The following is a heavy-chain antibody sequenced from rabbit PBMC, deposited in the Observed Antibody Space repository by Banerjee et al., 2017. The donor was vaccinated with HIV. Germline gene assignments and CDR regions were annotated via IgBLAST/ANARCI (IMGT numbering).Heavy chain of an antibody. CDR1: GFTLSTYW. CDR3: ARDLAGVIGWNFNL. D-gene: IGHD4-1*01. Sequence: QEQLEESGGDLVKPEGSLTLTCTASGFTLSTYWMCWVRQAPGKGLEWIACIYGGSGSTYYASWAKGRFTISKTSSTTVTLQMTSLTAADTATYFCARDLAGVIGWNFNLWGPGTLVT. V-gene: IGHV1S45*01. J-gene: IGHJ4*01. CDR2: IYGGSGST.